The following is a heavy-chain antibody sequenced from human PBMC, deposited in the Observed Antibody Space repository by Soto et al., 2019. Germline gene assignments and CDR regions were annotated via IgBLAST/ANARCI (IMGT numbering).Heavy chain of an antibody. V-gene: IGHV1-18*04. CDR3: ARDPPGIRFLEWLYPYYYYYGMDV. J-gene: IGHJ6*02. CDR1: GYTFTSYG. D-gene: IGHD3-3*01. CDR2: ISAYNGNT. Sequence: GASVKVSCKASGYTFTSYGISWVRQAPGQGLEWMGWISAYNGNTNYAQKLQGRVTMTTDTSTSTAYMELRSLRSDDTAVHYCARDPPGIRFLEWLYPYYYYYGMDVWGQGTTVTVSS.